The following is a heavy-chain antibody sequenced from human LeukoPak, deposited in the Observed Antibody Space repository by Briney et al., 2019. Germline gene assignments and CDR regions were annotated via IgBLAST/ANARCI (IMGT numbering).Heavy chain of an antibody. V-gene: IGHV1-69*01. CDR1: GGTFSSYA. J-gene: IGHJ6*04. CDR2: IIPIFGTA. Sequence: SVKVSCKASGGTFSSYAISWVRQAPGQGPEWMGGIIPIFGTANYAQKSQGRGTITADESTSTAYMELSSLRSEDTAVYYCARGYCSSTSCSRANYGMDVWGKGTTVTVSS. D-gene: IGHD2-2*01. CDR3: ARGYCSSTSCSRANYGMDV.